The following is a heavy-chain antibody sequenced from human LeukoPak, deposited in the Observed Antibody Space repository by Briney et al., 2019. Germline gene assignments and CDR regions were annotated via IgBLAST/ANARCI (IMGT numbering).Heavy chain of an antibody. CDR1: GFIFNIYG. CDR3: ARASGSYDY. V-gene: IGHV3-33*01. D-gene: IGHD1-26*01. Sequence: GGSLRLSCAASGFIFNIYGMHWVRQAPGKGLEWVAVIWPDGSNKYYADSVKGRFTVSRDDSKNTLYLQMNSLRAEDTAVYYCARASGSYDYWGQGTLVTVSS. CDR2: IWPDGSNK. J-gene: IGHJ4*02.